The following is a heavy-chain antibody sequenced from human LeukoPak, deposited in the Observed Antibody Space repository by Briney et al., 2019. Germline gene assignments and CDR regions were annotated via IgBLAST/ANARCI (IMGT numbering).Heavy chain of an antibody. J-gene: IGHJ6*02. D-gene: IGHD3-16*01. CDR3: VKNMGGGSRNEAFEV. V-gene: IGHV3-9*01. CDR1: GFTFEDYA. Sequence: GGSLRLSCAASGFTFEDYAIHWVRQAPGKGLEWVSGISWNSKNIVYADSVKGRFTISRDNAKNSLYLQMSSLRTEDTALYYCVKNMGGGSRNEAFEVGGQGPTVPVSS. CDR2: ISWNSKNI.